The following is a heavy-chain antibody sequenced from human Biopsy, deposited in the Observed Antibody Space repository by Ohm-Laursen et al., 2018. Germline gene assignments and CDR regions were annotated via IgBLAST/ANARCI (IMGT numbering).Heavy chain of an antibody. V-gene: IGHV4-34*01. CDR3: ARRRAAPTYWYFDL. J-gene: IGHJ2*01. D-gene: IGHD6-13*01. CDR1: GGPLSGYH. Sequence: GTLSLTCAVYGGPLSGYHWTWFRQPPGDGLEWIGEINDGGTTYHNPSIKSRLTILVDTPKNQFSLKVNSVTAADTAVYYCARRRAAPTYWYFDLWGRGTLVTVSS. CDR2: INDGGTT.